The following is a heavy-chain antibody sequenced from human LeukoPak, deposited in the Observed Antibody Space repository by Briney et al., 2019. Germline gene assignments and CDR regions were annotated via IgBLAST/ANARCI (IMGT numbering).Heavy chain of an antibody. Sequence: GRSLRLSCAASGFTFDDYAMHWVRQVSGKGLEWVAGIRRDGDITGYADSVRGRFTISRDNAKNSPYLQMNSLRVEDTALYYCVKDFGQTTAASAYWGQGTLVAVSS. CDR3: VKDFGQTTAASAY. CDR1: GFTFDDYA. D-gene: IGHD2-2*01. CDR2: IRRDGDIT. V-gene: IGHV3-9*01. J-gene: IGHJ4*02.